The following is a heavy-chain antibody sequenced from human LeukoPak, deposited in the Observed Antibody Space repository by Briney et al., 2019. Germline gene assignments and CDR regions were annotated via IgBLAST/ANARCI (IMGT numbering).Heavy chain of an antibody. CDR1: GGSIINYY. CDR3: ARSSSLLTIPTFDY. Sequence: PSETLSLTCSVSGGSIINYYWSWIRQPPGKGMEWIGYIYYSGSTKYNSSLKSRVTISVQTSDNQFSLKLSSVTAADTAVYYCARSSSLLTIPTFDYWGRGTLVTVSS. V-gene: IGHV4-59*01. D-gene: IGHD5-24*01. J-gene: IGHJ4*02. CDR2: IYYSGST.